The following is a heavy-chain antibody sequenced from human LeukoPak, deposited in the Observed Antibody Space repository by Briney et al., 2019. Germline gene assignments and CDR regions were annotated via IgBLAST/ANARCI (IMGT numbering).Heavy chain of an antibody. CDR3: SRGHYGPDY. Sequence: GGSLRLSCTASGFPYGSTSMHWVRQAPGKGLEWVSGIQRDGTSPTYADSVKGRFIISRDNAKGSVYLQMNILRAEDTAVYYCSRGHYGPDYWGQGTLVTVSS. D-gene: IGHD3-16*01. CDR2: IQRDGTSP. J-gene: IGHJ4*02. V-gene: IGHV3-74*01. CDR1: GFPYGSTS.